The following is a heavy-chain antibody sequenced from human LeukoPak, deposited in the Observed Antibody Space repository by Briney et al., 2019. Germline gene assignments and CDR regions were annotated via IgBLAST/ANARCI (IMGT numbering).Heavy chain of an antibody. V-gene: IGHV3-23*01. D-gene: IGHD3-16*01. CDR1: GFTFSSYG. CDR3: AKDDRLLRFLH. CDR2: ISGSGGST. Sequence: PGGSLRLSCAASGFTFSSYGMSWVRQAPGKGLEWVSAISGSGGSTYYADSVKGRFTISRDNSKNTLYLQINNLRDEDTAVYYCAKDDRLLRFLHWGQGTLVTVSS. J-gene: IGHJ4*02.